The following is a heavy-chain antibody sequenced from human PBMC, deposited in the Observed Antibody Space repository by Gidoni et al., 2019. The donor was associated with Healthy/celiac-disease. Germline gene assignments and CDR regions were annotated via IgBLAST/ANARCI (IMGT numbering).Heavy chain of an antibody. J-gene: IGHJ3*02. V-gene: IGHV3-21*01. CDR2: ISSSSSYI. CDR3: ARAPPGDAFDI. Sequence: EVQLVESGGGLVKPGGSMRLSWASPGFTFSSYSTNWVRQAPGKGLEWVSSISSSSSYIYYADSVKGRFTISRDNSKNSLYLQMNSLRAEDTAVYYCARAPPGDAFDIWGQGTMVTVSS. CDR1: GFTFSSYS.